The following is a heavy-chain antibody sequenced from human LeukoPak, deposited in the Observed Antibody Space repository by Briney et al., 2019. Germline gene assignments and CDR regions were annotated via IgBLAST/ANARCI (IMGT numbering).Heavy chain of an antibody. CDR3: ARTLYCYDSRGEVDY. CDR1: GFTFSDYY. CDR2: ISSSGSTI. V-gene: IGHV3-11*01. J-gene: IGHJ4*02. Sequence: GGSLRLSCAASGFTFSDYYMCWIRQAPGKGLEWVSYISSSGSTIYYADSVKGRFTISRDNAKNSLYLQMNSLRAEDTAVYYCARTLYCYDSRGEVDYWGQGTLVTVSS. D-gene: IGHD3-22*01.